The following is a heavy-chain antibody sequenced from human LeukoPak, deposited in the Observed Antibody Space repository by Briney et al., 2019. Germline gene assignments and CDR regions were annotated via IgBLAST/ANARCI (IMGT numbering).Heavy chain of an antibody. CDR2: IIPNLGIS. D-gene: IGHD6-19*01. Sequence: GASAKVSCKASGGTFSSQAISWVRQAPGQGLEWMGRIIPNLGISHYAQKFQGRVTITADKSTSTAYMELSSLRSEDTAVYYCARITGAVAGTGYFDLWGRGTLVTVSS. V-gene: IGHV1-69*04. CDR1: GGTFSSQA. CDR3: ARITGAVAGTGYFDL. J-gene: IGHJ2*01.